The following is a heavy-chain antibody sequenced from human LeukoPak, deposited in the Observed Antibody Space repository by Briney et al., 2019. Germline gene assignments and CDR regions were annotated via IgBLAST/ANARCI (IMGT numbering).Heavy chain of an antibody. CDR3: ARRPSSGWYYFDY. Sequence: SVKVSCKASGGTFISYAISWVRQAPGQGLEWMGRIIPILGIANYAQKFQGRVTITADKSTSTAYMELSSLRSDDTAVYYCARRPSSGWYYFDYWGQGTLVTVSS. D-gene: IGHD6-19*01. CDR2: IIPILGIA. CDR1: GGTFISYA. V-gene: IGHV1-69*04. J-gene: IGHJ4*02.